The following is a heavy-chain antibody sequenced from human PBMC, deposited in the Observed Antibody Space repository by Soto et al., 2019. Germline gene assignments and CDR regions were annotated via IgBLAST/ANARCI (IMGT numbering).Heavy chain of an antibody. CDR1: GGSFSGYY. CDR2: INHTGTT. Sequence: SETLSLTCTVYGGSFSGYYWTWIRQPPGKGLEWIGEINHTGTTNYNPSLKSRVTLSVDTSQSQFSLKLNSVIAADTAVYYCTTEAYDNSGSLAFDIWGPGTLVTVSS. J-gene: IGHJ3*02. CDR3: TTEAYDNSGSLAFDI. D-gene: IGHD3-22*01. V-gene: IGHV4-34*03.